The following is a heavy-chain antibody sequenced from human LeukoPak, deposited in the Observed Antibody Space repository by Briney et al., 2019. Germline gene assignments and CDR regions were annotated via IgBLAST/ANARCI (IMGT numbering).Heavy chain of an antibody. CDR1: GGSISSYY. CDR3: ASLTRTGDPGY. V-gene: IGHV4-34*01. D-gene: IGHD7-27*01. CDR2: INHSGST. J-gene: IGHJ4*02. Sequence: SETLSLTCTVSGGSISSYYWSWIRQPPGKGLEWIGEINHSGSTNYNPSLKSRVTISVDTSKNQFSLKLSSVTAADTAVYYCASLTRTGDPGYWGQGTLVTVSS.